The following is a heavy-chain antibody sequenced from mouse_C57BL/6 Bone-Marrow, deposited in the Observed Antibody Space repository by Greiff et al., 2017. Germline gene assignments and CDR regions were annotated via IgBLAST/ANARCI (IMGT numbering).Heavy chain of an antibody. Sequence: EVKLMESGGGLVQSGRSLRLSCATSGFTFSDFYMEWVRQAPGKGLEWIAASRNKANDYTTEYSASVKGRFIVSRDTSQSILYLQMNALRAEDTAIYYCARDAYGNFYFDVWGTGTTVTGSS. D-gene: IGHD2-1*01. J-gene: IGHJ1*03. CDR2: SRNKANDYTT. V-gene: IGHV7-1*01. CDR1: GFTFSDFY. CDR3: ARDAYGNFYFDV.